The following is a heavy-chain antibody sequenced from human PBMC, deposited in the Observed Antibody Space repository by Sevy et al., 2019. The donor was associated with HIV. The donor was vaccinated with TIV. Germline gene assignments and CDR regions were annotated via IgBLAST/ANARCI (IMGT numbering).Heavy chain of an antibody. CDR2: ISNDSRYI. D-gene: IGHD3-3*01. Sequence: GGSLRLSCAASGFTFRSYYMNWVRQAPGKGLEWLSSISNDSRYIYYSDSVKGRFTISRANAKSSLYLQMNSLRVEDTAIYYCARDFTIFGVVSGIDYWGQGHLVTVSS. J-gene: IGHJ4*02. CDR1: GFTFRSYY. V-gene: IGHV3-21*01. CDR3: ARDFTIFGVVSGIDY.